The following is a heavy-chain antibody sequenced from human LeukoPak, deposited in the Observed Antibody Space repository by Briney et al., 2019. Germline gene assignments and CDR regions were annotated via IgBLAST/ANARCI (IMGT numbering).Heavy chain of an antibody. D-gene: IGHD1-26*01. CDR2: IWYDGSNK. CDR1: GLTFSSYG. CDR3: ARDRGELLADY. J-gene: IGHJ4*02. Sequence: GESLRLSCAASGLTFSSYGMHWVRQAPGKGLEWVAVIWYDGSNKYYADSVKGRFTISRDNSKNTLYLQMNSLRAEDTAVYYCARDRGELLADYWGQGTLVTVSS. V-gene: IGHV3-33*01.